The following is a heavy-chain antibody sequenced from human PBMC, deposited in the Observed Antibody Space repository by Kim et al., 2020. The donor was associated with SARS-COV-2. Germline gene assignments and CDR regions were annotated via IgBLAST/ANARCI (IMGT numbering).Heavy chain of an antibody. CDR1: GGSFSGYY. J-gene: IGHJ5*02. CDR3: ARVVSWFDP. Sequence: SETLSLTCAVYGGSFSGYYWSWIRQPPGKGLEWIGEINHSGSTNYNPSLKSRVTISVDTSKNQFSLKLSSVTAADTAVYYCARVVSWFDPWGQGTLVTVSS. CDR2: INHSGST. D-gene: IGHD2-15*01. V-gene: IGHV4-34*01.